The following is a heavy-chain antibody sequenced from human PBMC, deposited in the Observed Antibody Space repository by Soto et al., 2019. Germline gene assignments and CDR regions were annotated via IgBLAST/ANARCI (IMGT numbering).Heavy chain of an antibody. CDR1: GFTFSNYA. D-gene: IGHD3-10*01. CDR2: VNNGGGGT. CDR3: AKERLGRGIDY. Sequence: EVLLLDSGGGLVQPGGSLRLSCAASGFTFSNYAMTWVRQAPGKGPEWISTVNNGGGGTYYADSVKRRFTISRDNSKNTLYLQVSSLRAEDTAVYYCAKERLGRGIDYWGQGILVTVSS. V-gene: IGHV3-23*01. J-gene: IGHJ4*02.